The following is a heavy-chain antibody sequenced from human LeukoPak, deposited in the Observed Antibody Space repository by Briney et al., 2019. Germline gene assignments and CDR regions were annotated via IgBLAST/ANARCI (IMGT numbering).Heavy chain of an antibody. J-gene: IGHJ4*02. D-gene: IGHD6-13*01. CDR2: IWYDGSNK. CDR1: GFTFSSYG. CDR3: ARDGETTGSISSWFDY. Sequence: PGGSLRLSCAASGFTFSSYGMHWVRQAPGKGLEWVAVIWYDGSNKYYADSVKGRFTISRDNSENTLYLQMNNLRAEDTALYYCARDGETTGSISSWFDYWGQGTLVTVSS. V-gene: IGHV3-33*01.